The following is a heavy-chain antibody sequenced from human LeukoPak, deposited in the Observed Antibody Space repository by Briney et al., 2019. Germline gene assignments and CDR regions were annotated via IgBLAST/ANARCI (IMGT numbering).Heavy chain of an antibody. CDR3: TRVIVAVPGYFDYFDF. D-gene: IGHD6-19*01. CDR1: GFSFSNHY. V-gene: IGHV3-7*01. Sequence: QSGGSLRLSCAASGFSFSNHYMRWVRQVPGKGLEWVANINEDGSNKWHLGSVKGRFTVSRDNARNALYLQMNSLRVEDAAVYYCTRVIVAVPGYFDYFDFWGQGAPVTVSS. J-gene: IGHJ4*02. CDR2: INEDGSNK.